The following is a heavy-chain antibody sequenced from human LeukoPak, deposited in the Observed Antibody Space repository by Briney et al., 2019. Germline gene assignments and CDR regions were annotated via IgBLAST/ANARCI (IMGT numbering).Heavy chain of an antibody. J-gene: IGHJ4*02. CDR3: ARGSEHDDY. D-gene: IGHD3-10*01. CDR1: GFTFSSYS. CDR2: ISSSSTI. Sequence: GGSLRLSCAASGFTFSSYSMNWVRQAPGKGLEWVSYISSSSTIYYADSVKGRFTISRDNAKNSLYLQMNSLRAEDTAVYYCARGSEHDDYWGQGTLVTVSS. V-gene: IGHV3-48*04.